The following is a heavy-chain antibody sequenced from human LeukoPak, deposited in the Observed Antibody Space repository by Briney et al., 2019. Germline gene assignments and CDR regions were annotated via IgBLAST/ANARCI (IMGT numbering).Heavy chain of an antibody. CDR1: GFTFSNAW. V-gene: IGHV3-15*01. CDR3: TTSIAARPWYYFDY. Sequence: GGSLRLSCAASGFTFSNAWMSWVRQAPGKGLEWVGRIKSKTDGGTTDYAAPVKGRFTISRDDSKNTLYLQMNSLKTEDTAVYYCTTSIAARPWYYFDYWGQGTLVTVSS. D-gene: IGHD6-6*01. CDR2: IKSKTDGGTT. J-gene: IGHJ4*02.